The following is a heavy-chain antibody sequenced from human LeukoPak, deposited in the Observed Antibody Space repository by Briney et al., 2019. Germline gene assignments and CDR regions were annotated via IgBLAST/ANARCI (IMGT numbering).Heavy chain of an antibody. J-gene: IGHJ3*02. CDR3: AKCREQRLVRNPFDI. D-gene: IGHD6-13*01. CDR1: GGSISSYY. V-gene: IGHV4-59*01. CDR2: IYYSGST. Sequence: SETLSLTCTVSGGSISSYYWSWIRQPPRKGLEWIGYIYYSGSTNYNPSLKSRVTISVDTSKNQFSLKLSSVTAADTAVYYCAKCREQRLVRNPFDIWGQGTMVTVSS.